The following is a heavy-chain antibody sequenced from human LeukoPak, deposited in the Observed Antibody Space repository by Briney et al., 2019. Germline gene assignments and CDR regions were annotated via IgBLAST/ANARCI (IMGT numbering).Heavy chain of an antibody. CDR1: GGSISSGGYY. CDR3: AREPTNGDFDY. V-gene: IGHV4-31*03. Sequence: SETLSLTCTVSGGSISSGGYYWSWIRQHPGKGLEWIGYIYYSGSTYYNPSLKSRVTISVDTSKNQFSLKLSFGTAADTAVYYCAREPTNGDFDYWGQGTLVTVSS. CDR2: IYYSGST. J-gene: IGHJ4*02. D-gene: IGHD4-17*01.